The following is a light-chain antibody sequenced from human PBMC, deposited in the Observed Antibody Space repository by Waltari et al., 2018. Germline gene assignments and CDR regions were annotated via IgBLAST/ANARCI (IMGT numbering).Light chain of an antibody. Sequence: DIVVTQSPLFLPVTPGEPASISCRSSQSLLHSDGYHYLEWYLQKPGQSPQLLIYLGSNRASGVPDRFSGSGSGTDFTLKISKVEAEDVGVYYCMQALQTWTFGQGTKVEIK. CDR3: MQALQTWT. CDR2: LGS. CDR1: QSLLHSDGYHY. J-gene: IGKJ1*01. V-gene: IGKV2-28*01.